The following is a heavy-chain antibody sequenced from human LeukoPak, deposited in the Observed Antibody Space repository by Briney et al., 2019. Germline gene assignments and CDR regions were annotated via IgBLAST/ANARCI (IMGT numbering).Heavy chain of an antibody. J-gene: IGHJ6*03. D-gene: IGHD6-19*01. CDR3: ARVKESSGWYTGPYYYYYYMDV. CDR1: GGSISSYY. Sequence: SETLSLTCTVSGGSISSYYWCWIRQLPPPGLALIGYFFYSRSTNYNPSHKSRVTISVDTSKNQFSLKLSSVTAADTAVYYCARVKESSGWYTGPYYYYYYMDVWGKGTTVTVSS. CDR2: FFYSRST. V-gene: IGHV4-59*01.